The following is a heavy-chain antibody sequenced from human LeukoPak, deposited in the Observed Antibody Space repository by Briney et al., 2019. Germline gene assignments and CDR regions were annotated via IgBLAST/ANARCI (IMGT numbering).Heavy chain of an antibody. V-gene: IGHV4-38-2*01. D-gene: IGHD4-17*01. Sequence: PESLSLTCALSGYSISSVYSWGCIRQPPGKGREWSGRIYHSRSTYYNPSLKSRVTISVDTSKNQFSLKLSSVTAADTAGYYCGRPTTTVNIYDAFDIWGQGTTVTVSS. CDR3: GRPTTTVNIYDAFDI. CDR1: GYSISSVYS. J-gene: IGHJ3*02. CDR2: IYHSRST.